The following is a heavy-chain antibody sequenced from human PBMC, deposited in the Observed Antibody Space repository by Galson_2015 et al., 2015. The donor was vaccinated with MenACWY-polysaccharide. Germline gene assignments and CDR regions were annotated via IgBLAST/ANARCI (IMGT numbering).Heavy chain of an antibody. V-gene: IGHV3-74*01. CDR1: GFTLSSYW. CDR3: ARAAGGYSYGYFDY. Sequence: SLRLSCAASGFTLSSYWIHWVRQAPGKGLVWVSRVSSDGSSTSYADSVKGRFTISRDNAKNTLYLQMNSLRAEDTAVYYCARAAGGYSYGYFDYWGQGTLVTVSS. J-gene: IGHJ4*02. D-gene: IGHD5-18*01. CDR2: VSSDGSST.